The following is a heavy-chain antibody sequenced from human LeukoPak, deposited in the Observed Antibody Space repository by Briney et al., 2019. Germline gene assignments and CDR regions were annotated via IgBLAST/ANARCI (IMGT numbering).Heavy chain of an antibody. Sequence: ASVKVSCKASGYTFTSYGISWVRQAPGQGLEWMGWISAYNGNTNYAQKLQGRVTMTTDTSTSTAYMELRSLRSDDTAVYYCARELGRYSSGGSCQNLDYWGQGTLVTVSS. J-gene: IGHJ4*02. CDR1: GYTFTSYG. CDR2: ISAYNGNT. V-gene: IGHV1-18*01. D-gene: IGHD2-15*01. CDR3: ARELGRYSSGGSCQNLDY.